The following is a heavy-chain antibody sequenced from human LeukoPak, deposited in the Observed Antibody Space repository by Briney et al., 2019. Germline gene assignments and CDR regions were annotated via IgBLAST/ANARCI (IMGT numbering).Heavy chain of an antibody. CDR1: GYTFTDHY. J-gene: IGHJ5*02. CDR2: LNPNSGGT. CDR3: TRDRVPITVPGTWFDP. D-gene: IGHD6-19*01. V-gene: IGHV1-2*06. Sequence: ASMKVSCKASGYTFTDHYIHWVRQAPGQGFEWMGRLNPNSGGTNYPQKFLGRVTMTWDTSISTAYMELSSLRSDDTAVYYCTRDRVPITVPGTWFDPWGQGTLVTVSS.